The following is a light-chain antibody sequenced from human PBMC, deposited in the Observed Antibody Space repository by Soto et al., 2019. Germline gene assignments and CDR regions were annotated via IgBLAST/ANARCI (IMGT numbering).Light chain of an antibody. CDR2: DAS. Sequence: IQMTHSPSTLSASVGDRVTITCRASQSISTWLAWYQQKPGKAPKVVIYDASTLETGVPSRFSGSGSGTEFTLTVSSLQPDDFATYYCQQYHSYSVNFGQGTRLEIK. V-gene: IGKV1-5*01. J-gene: IGKJ5*01. CDR3: QQYHSYSVN. CDR1: QSISTW.